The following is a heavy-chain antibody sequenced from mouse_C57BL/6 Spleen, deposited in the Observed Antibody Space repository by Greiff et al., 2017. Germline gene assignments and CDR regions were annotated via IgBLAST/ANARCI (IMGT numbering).Heavy chain of an antibody. J-gene: IGHJ3*01. V-gene: IGHV2-6-1*01. D-gene: IGHD2-13*01. CDR3: ARQGESFPFAY. Sequence: VQGVESGPGLVAPSQSLSITCTVSGFSLTSYGVHWVRQPPGKGLEWLVVIWSDGSTPYNSALKSRLSISKNNSKSHVFLRMNSLQTDDTARYYCARQGESFPFAYWGQGTLVTVSA. CDR2: IWSDGST. CDR1: GFSLTSYG.